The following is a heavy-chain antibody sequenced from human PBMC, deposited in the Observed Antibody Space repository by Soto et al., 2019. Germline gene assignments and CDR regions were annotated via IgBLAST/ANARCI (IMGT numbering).Heavy chain of an antibody. CDR2: IFSSGST. D-gene: IGHD1-26*01. CDR3: PRPPTAATSEVVFDS. J-gene: IGHJ4*02. V-gene: IGHV4-31*03. CDR1: GDSIDSGAYY. Sequence: SETLSLTCTVSGDSIDSGAYYWSWIRQHSGEGLEWIGYIFSSGSTFYNPSLKSRVTISMDTSGKSFSLNLRSVTAADTAMYYCPRPPTAATSEVVFDSWGQGTLVTVSS.